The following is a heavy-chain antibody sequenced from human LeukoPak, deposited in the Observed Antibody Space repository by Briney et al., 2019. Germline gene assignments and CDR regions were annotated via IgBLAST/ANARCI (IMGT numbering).Heavy chain of an antibody. J-gene: IGHJ3*02. D-gene: IGHD6-19*01. Sequence: PSETLSLTCAVYGGSFSGYYWSWIRQPPGKGLEWIGEINHSGSTNYNPSLKSRVTISVDTSKNQFSLKLSPVTAADTAVYYCARVTWLPRPPRAFDIWGQGTMVTVSS. V-gene: IGHV4-34*01. CDR3: ARVTWLPRPPRAFDI. CDR2: INHSGST. CDR1: GGSFSGYY.